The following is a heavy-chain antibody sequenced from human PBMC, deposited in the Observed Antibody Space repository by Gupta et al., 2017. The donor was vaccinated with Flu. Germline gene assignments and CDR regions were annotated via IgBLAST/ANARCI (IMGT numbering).Heavy chain of an antibody. Sequence: QVQLVESGGGVVQPGRSLRLSCAASGFTFSSYGMHWVLPAPGKGLEWVAVIWYDGSNKYYAGSVKGRFTISRDNSKNTLYLQMNSLRAEDTAVYYCARGRYYPGGKMGWFDPWGQGTLVTVSS. CDR2: IWYDGSNK. J-gene: IGHJ5*02. CDR1: GFTFSSYG. CDR3: ARGRYYPGGKMGWFDP. V-gene: IGHV3-33*01. D-gene: IGHD2-15*01.